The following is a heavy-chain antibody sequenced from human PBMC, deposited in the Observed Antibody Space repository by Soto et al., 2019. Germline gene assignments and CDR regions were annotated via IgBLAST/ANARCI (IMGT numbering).Heavy chain of an antibody. CDR3: AKGRGSVVRATTHFDF. J-gene: IGHJ4*02. V-gene: IGHV3-23*01. CDR2: ISSSGGST. Sequence: PGGSLRLSCVASGFTFRSYDMIWVRQAPGKGLEWVSRISSSGGSTDYGDSVKGRFTISRDNPYNMVYLQMTSLRVDDTAVYYCAKGRGSVVRATTHFDFWGQGILVTVSS. D-gene: IGHD3-10*01. CDR1: GFTFRSYD.